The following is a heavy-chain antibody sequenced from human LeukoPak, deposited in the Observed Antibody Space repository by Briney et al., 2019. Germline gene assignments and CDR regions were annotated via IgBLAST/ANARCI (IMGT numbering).Heavy chain of an antibody. CDR1: GYTFTTYD. J-gene: IGHJ4*02. Sequence: ASVKVSCKASGYTFTTYDITWVRQATGQGLEWMGWMNPNSGDTAYAQKLQGRVTMTTDTSTSTACMELRSLRSDDTAVYYCARNYGDYWGGVGYFDYWGQGTLVTVSS. D-gene: IGHD4-17*01. CDR3: ARNYGDYWGGVGYFDY. CDR2: MNPNSGDT. V-gene: IGHV1-8*01.